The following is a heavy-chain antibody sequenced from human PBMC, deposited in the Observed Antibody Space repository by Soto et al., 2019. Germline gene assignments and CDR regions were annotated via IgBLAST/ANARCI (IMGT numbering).Heavy chain of an antibody. CDR1: GGSTSISNYY. J-gene: IGHJ4*02. CDR2: IYYSGST. Sequence: QLQLQESGPGLVKPSETLTLTCTVSGGSTSISNYYWGWIRQAPGKGLEWIGSIYYSGSTHFNPSLKSRVTISVDTSKNQFSLKLTSVTAADTAVYYCARQGLRFGDLGGRDHWGQGTLVTVSS. CDR3: ARQGLRFGDLGGRDH. V-gene: IGHV4-39*01. D-gene: IGHD3-10*01.